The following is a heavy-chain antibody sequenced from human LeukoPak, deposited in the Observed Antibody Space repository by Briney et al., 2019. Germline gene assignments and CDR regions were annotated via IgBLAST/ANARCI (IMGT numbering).Heavy chain of an antibody. Sequence: PGGSLRLSCAASGFTVHSNYMSWVRQAPGKGLEWVSVIDRSGVTHYADSVKGRFTISRDNAKNTLYLQMNSLRAEDTAVYYCARGDILTGYSPVGYWGQGTLVTVSS. CDR2: IDRSGVT. J-gene: IGHJ4*02. CDR1: GFTVHSNY. V-gene: IGHV3-53*01. CDR3: ARGDILTGYSPVGY. D-gene: IGHD3-9*01.